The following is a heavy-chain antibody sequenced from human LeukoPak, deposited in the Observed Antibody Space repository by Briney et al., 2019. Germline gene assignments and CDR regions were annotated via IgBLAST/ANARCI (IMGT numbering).Heavy chain of an antibody. J-gene: IGHJ1*01. Sequence: ASVKVSCKASGYTFTSYYMHWVRQAPGQGLEWMGIINPSGGSTSYAQKFQGRVTMTRDTSTSTVYMELSSLRSEDTAVYYCARFYGSGSYHGRIAEYFQHWGQGTLVTVSS. V-gene: IGHV1-46*01. CDR1: GYTFTSYY. CDR2: INPSGGST. D-gene: IGHD3-10*01. CDR3: ARFYGSGSYHGRIAEYFQH.